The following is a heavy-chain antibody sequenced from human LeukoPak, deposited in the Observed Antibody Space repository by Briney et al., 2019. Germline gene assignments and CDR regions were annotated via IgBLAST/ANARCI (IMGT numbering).Heavy chain of an antibody. CDR2: INQDGSEK. Sequence: GGSLRLSCAASGFTFSSYWMSWVRQAPGKGLEWVANINQDGSEKYYVDSVKGRFTISRDNAKNSLYLQMNGLRAEDTAVYYCAREGCSGGSCYHNWFDPWGQGTLVTVSS. D-gene: IGHD2-15*01. CDR1: GFTFSSYW. CDR3: AREGCSGGSCYHNWFDP. V-gene: IGHV3-7*01. J-gene: IGHJ5*02.